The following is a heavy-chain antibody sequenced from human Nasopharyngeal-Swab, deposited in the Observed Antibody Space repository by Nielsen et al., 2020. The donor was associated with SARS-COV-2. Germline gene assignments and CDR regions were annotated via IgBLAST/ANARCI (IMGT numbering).Heavy chain of an antibody. Sequence: ESLKISCPVFGGSISSYYWSWIRQPPGKGLEWIGYIYYSGSTNYNPSLKSRVTISVDTSKNQFSLKLSSVTAADTAVYYCARAPYSSSWYWNAFDIWGQGTMVTVSS. CDR3: ARAPYSSSWYWNAFDI. CDR1: GGSISSYY. D-gene: IGHD6-13*01. V-gene: IGHV4-59*01. J-gene: IGHJ3*02. CDR2: IYYSGST.